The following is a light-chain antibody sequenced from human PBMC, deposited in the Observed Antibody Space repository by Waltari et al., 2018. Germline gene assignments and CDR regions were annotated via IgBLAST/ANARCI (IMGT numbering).Light chain of an antibody. V-gene: IGKV3-20*01. CDR1: QSVSRS. J-gene: IGKJ1*01. CDR2: DAS. CDR3: QHYVRLPAT. Sequence: EIVLTQSPGTLSLSPGERATLSCRASQSVSRSLTWYQQKPGQAPRLLIYDASSRATGIPDRFSGSGSGTDFSLTISRLQPEDFAVYYCQHYVRLPATFGQGTKVEIK.